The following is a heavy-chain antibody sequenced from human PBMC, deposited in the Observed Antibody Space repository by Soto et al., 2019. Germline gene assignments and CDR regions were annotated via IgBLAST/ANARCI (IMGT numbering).Heavy chain of an antibody. J-gene: IGHJ4*02. Sequence: SVKASCKASGGTFSSYTISWVRQAPGQGLEWMGRIIPILGMSNYAQKFQGRVTMTADKSTSTAYMDLRSLRSEDTAFYYCATSYGSGYRAFDYWGQGALVTVSS. CDR2: IIPILGMS. V-gene: IGHV1-69*02. CDR3: ATSYGSGYRAFDY. CDR1: GGTFSSYT. D-gene: IGHD3-10*01.